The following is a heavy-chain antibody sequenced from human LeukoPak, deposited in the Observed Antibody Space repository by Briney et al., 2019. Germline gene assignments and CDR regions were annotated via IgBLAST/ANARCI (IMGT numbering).Heavy chain of an antibody. J-gene: IGHJ6*03. CDR3: ARELRFLSGYYYYYYYMDV. CDR2: INHSGST. V-gene: IGHV4-34*01. Sequence: TSETLSLTCAVYGGSFSGYYWSWIRQPPGKGLEWIGEINHSGSTNYNPSLKSRVTISVDTSKNQFSLKLSSVTAADTAVYYCARELRFLSGYYYYYYYMDVWGKGPRSLSP. D-gene: IGHD3-3*01. CDR1: GGSFSGYY.